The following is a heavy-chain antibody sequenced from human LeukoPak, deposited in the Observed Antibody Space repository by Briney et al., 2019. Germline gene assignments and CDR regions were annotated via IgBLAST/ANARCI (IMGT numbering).Heavy chain of an antibody. Sequence: SETLSLTCAVYGGSFSGYYWSWIRQPPGKGLEWIGEINHSGSTNYNPSLKSRVTISVDTSKNQFSLKLSSVTAADTAVYYCASSPNRGGYLFWRYFDLWGRGTLVTVSS. CDR2: INHSGST. J-gene: IGHJ2*01. CDR1: GGSFSGYY. D-gene: IGHD2-15*01. CDR3: ASSPNRGGYLFWRYFDL. V-gene: IGHV4-34*01.